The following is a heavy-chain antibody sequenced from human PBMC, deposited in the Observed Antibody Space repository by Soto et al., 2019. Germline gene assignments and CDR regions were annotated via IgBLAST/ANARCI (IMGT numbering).Heavy chain of an antibody. D-gene: IGHD3-3*01. CDR3: ARDKRDLRFLEWSYYFDY. V-gene: IGHV3-30*04. CDR2: ISGDGSSK. CDR1: GFTFSSYA. Sequence: GGSLRLSCAASGFTFSSYAMSWVRQAPGKGLEWVAVISGDGSSKYYADSVKGRFTISRDNSKNTLYLQMNSLRAEDTAVYYCARDKRDLRFLEWSYYFDYWGQGTLVTVSS. J-gene: IGHJ4*02.